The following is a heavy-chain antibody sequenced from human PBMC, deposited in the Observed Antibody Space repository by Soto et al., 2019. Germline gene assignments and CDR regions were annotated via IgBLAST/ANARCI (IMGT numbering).Heavy chain of an antibody. CDR3: AKGVITMIVVEEYYFDY. V-gene: IGHV3-23*01. Sequence: GGSLRLSCAASGFTFSSYAMSWVRQAPGKGLEWVSAISGSGGSTYYADSVKGRFTISRDNSKNTLYLQMNSLRAEDTAVYYCAKGVITMIVVEEYYFDYWGQGTLVTVSS. J-gene: IGHJ4*02. CDR1: GFTFSSYA. D-gene: IGHD3-22*01. CDR2: ISGSGGST.